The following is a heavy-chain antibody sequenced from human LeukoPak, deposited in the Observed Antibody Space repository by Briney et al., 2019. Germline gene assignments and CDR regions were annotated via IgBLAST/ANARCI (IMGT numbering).Heavy chain of an antibody. D-gene: IGHD6-13*01. CDR2: ISASGGET. V-gene: IGHV3-23*01. Sequence: GGSLRLSCAASGFTFTNYAMSWVRQAPGKGLEWVSGISASGGETWYPDSVKGRFTISRDNSKNTLFLQMNSLRVEDTAIYYCAKDAAGPEYWGQGTLVTVSS. CDR1: GFTFTNYA. CDR3: AKDAAGPEY. J-gene: IGHJ4*02.